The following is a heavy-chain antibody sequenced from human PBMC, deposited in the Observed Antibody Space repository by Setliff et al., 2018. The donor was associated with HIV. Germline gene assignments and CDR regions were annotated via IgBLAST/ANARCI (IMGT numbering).Heavy chain of an antibody. D-gene: IGHD3-10*01. Sequence: ASVKVSCKAPGYTLTNYYMHWMQQAPGQGLEWMGIINPSGGSPNYAQKFQGRVTITWHMSTITAFMELSSLRSEDTAVYYCAADRDLWFGELVTWAQGTLVTVSS. CDR3: AADRDLWFGELVT. CDR1: GYTLTNYY. CDR2: INPSGGSP. V-gene: IGHV1-46*01. J-gene: IGHJ4*02.